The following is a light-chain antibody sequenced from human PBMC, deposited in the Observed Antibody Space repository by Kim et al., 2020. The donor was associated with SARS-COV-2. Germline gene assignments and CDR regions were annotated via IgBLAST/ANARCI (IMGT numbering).Light chain of an antibody. CDR1: SSNIGSNF. CDR2: KND. V-gene: IGLV1-47*01. CDR3: ATWDDRINGL. J-gene: IGLJ2*01. Sequence: QSVLTQPPSVSWTPGQRVTISCFGSSSNIGSNFVFWYQQVPGTAPKLLIYKNDQRPSGVPDRFSASKSGTSASLAISGLQSEDEADYYCATWDDRINGLFGGGTQLTVL.